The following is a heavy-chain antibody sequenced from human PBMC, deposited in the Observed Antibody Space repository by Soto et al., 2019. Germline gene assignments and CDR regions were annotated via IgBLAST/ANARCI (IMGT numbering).Heavy chain of an antibody. V-gene: IGHV3-33*01. J-gene: IGHJ6*02. CDR2: IWYDGSNK. CDR1: GFTFSSYG. D-gene: IGHD5-18*01. Sequence: GGSLRVTCAASGFTFSSYGMHWVRQAPGKGLEWVAVIWYDGSNKYYADSVKGRFTISRDNSKNTLYLQMNSLRAEDTAVYYCARVVGYSYGSHLHYYYYGMDVWGQGTTVTVSS. CDR3: ARVVGYSYGSHLHYYYYGMDV.